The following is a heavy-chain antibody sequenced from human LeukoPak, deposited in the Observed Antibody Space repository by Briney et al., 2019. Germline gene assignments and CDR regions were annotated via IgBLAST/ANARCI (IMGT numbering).Heavy chain of an antibody. CDR3: ARENWYGATSGFDY. D-gene: IGHD1-26*01. Sequence: ASVKVSCKASGYTFTSYGISWVRQAPGQGLEWMGWISAYNGNTNYAQKLQGRVTMTTDTSTSTAYMELRSLRSEDTAVYYCARENWYGATSGFDYWGQGTLVTVSS. V-gene: IGHV1-18*01. CDR1: GYTFTSYG. J-gene: IGHJ4*02. CDR2: ISAYNGNT.